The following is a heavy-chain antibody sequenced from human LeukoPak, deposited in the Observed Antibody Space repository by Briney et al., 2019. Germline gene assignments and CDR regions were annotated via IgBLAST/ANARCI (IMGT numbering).Heavy chain of an antibody. CDR3: ARGSASGSHRTS. D-gene: IGHD3-10*01. J-gene: IGHJ5*02. CDR1: GYTFTIYD. V-gene: IGHV1-8*01. CDR2: MNPNSGNT. Sequence: ASVKVSCKASGYTFTIYDINWVRQAIGQGLEWMGWMNPNSGNTGYAQKFQGRVTMTRNTSIGTAYMELSSLRSEDMAVYYCARGSASGSHRTSWGQGTLVTVSS.